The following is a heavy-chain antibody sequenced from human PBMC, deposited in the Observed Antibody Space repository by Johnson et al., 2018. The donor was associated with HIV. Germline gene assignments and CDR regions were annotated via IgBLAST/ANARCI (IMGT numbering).Heavy chain of an antibody. Sequence: VQLVESGGGLVQPGGSLRLSCAASGFTFSTFAMSWVRQAPGKGLEWVSYISSSGNWNGGRTGYADSVKGRFTISRDNAKNSLYVQMSSLRAEDTALYYCARASPSIGVVTATLVAAFDFWGQGTMVTVSS. D-gene: IGHD2-21*02. CDR2: GNWNGGRT. J-gene: IGHJ3*01. CDR1: GFTFSTFA. CDR3: ARASPSIGVVTATLVAAFDF. V-gene: IGHV3-20*04.